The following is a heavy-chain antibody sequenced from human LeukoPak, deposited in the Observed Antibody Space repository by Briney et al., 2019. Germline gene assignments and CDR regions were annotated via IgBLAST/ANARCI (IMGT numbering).Heavy chain of an antibody. CDR1: GFRFTMHW. J-gene: IGHJ5*02. CDR3: ARDRPHYGNTHLFDP. Sequence: GGSLRLSCAASGFRFTMHWMSWVRQAPGKGLEWVANIKEDGSEKYYVDSVKGRFTISRDNAKNSLFLQMNSLRVEDTAVYYCARDRPHYGNTHLFDPWGQGTLVTVSS. D-gene: IGHD3-10*01. CDR2: IKEDGSEK. V-gene: IGHV3-7*01.